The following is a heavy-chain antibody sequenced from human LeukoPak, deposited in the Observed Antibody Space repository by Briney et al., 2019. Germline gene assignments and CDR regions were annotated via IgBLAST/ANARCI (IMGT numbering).Heavy chain of an antibody. CDR2: IYNSGNT. V-gene: IGHV4-4*07. D-gene: IGHD1-26*01. CDR1: GGSMSRYY. CDR3: ARSGTFDQSAGFYYYYMDV. Sequence: SETLSLTCSVSGGSMSRYYWSWIRQPAGKGLGWIGRIYNSGNTNYNPSLKSRVTMSLDTPKNQFSLRLSSVIAADTAVYYCARSGTFDQSAGFYYYYMDVWGRGTTVTVSS. J-gene: IGHJ6*03.